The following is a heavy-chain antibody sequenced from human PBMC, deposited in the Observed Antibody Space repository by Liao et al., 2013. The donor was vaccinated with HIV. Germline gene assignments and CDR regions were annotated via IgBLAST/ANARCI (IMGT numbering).Heavy chain of an antibody. CDR3: ARGRGELVPWYFDL. CDR1: GGSITTYY. CDR2: VYPNRRT. D-gene: IGHD1-7*01. Sequence: QVQLQGSGPGLVKPSETLSLTCTVSGGSITTYYWSWIRQPPGKGLEWIGRVYPNRRTTYNPSLKSRVTMSVDTSKNKFSLKLISVTAADTALYYCARGRGELVPWYFDLWGRGTLVTVSS. J-gene: IGHJ2*01. V-gene: IGHV4-4*07.